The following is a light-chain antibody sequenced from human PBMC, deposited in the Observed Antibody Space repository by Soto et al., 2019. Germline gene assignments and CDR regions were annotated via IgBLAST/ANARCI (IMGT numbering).Light chain of an antibody. Sequence: DIQMTQSPSSLSASVGDRVTITCRASQGIRNLLVWYQQKPEKAPKLLIYKASTLKSGVPSRFSGSGSGREFTLTISSLQPEDFATYHCQQLNSYPIATFGGGTKVDIK. V-gene: IGKV1D-16*01. CDR3: QQLNSYPIAT. J-gene: IGKJ4*01. CDR1: QGIRNL. CDR2: KAS.